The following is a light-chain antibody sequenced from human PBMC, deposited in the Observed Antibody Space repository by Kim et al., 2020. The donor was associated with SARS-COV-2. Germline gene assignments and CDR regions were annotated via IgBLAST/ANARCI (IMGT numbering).Light chain of an antibody. Sequence: EIVLTQSPGTLSLSPGKRATLSCRASQSVSSSYLAWYQQKPGQAPRLLIYGASSRATGIPDRFSGSGSGTDFTLTISRLEPEDFAVYYCQQYGSSSWTFGKGTKVDIK. J-gene: IGKJ1*01. V-gene: IGKV3-20*01. CDR2: GAS. CDR1: QSVSSSY. CDR3: QQYGSSSWT.